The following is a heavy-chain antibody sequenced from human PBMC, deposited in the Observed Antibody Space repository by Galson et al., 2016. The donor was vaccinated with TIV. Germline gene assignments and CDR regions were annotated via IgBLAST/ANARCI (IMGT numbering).Heavy chain of an antibody. Sequence: SLRLSCAASGFTFGEYGMHWVRQAPGKGLEWVSGISWNGDAMDYADSVRGRLPISRDNAKNSLFLQMNSLRVEDTAVYYCAGDVKTGRDWYFALWGRGTLVTVSS. D-gene: IGHD1-26*01. V-gene: IGHV3-9*01. CDR3: AGDVKTGRDWYFAL. CDR1: GFTFGEYG. CDR2: ISWNGDAM. J-gene: IGHJ2*01.